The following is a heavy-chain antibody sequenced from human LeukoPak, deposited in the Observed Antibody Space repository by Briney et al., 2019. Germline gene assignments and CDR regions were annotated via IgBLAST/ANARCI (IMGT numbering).Heavy chain of an antibody. D-gene: IGHD3-9*01. CDR1: GNSISNGDYY. CDR2: IYYSGST. V-gene: IGHV4-30-4*01. Sequence: SQTLSLTCTVSGNSISNGDYYWSWVRQPPGKGLEWIGYIYYSGSTHYNPSLKSRLTMSVDTSSNQFSLKLSSVTAADTAVYYCARGIPNYDILTGYSTGWFDPWGQGTLVTVSS. CDR3: ARGIPNYDILTGYSTGWFDP. J-gene: IGHJ5*02.